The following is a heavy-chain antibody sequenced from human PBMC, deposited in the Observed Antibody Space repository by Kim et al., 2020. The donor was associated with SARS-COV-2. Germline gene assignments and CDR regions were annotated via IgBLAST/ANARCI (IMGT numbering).Heavy chain of an antibody. V-gene: IGHV3-23*01. D-gene: IGHD2-2*01. Sequence: DSVKGRFTISRENSKNTRYLQLKSLSAEDAAVYYCAKDLYCGSTSCYPDYWGQGTLVTVSS. CDR3: AKDLYCGSTSCYPDY. J-gene: IGHJ4*02.